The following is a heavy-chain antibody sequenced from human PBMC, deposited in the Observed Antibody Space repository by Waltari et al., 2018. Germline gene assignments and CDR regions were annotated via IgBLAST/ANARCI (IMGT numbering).Heavy chain of an antibody. V-gene: IGHV4-39*01. J-gene: IGHJ3*01. CDR3: ATYIGASIGTAAFDV. Sequence: QLQLQASGPGLVKPSENLSLSCSVSGGSITSNRPYWGWIRQPPGQGREWIGTISYNGPTYSSPSLRGRVTVSKDTSMNQLSLKLGSVTAADTAVYYCATYIGASIGTAAFDVWGQGTMVTVSS. CDR2: ISYNGPT. CDR1: GGSITSNRPY. D-gene: IGHD5-12*01.